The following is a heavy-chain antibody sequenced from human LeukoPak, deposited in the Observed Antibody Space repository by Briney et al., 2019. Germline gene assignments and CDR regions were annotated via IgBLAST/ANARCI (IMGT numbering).Heavy chain of an antibody. CDR3: ARLTAVAGPNLDRVDY. D-gene: IGHD6-19*01. J-gene: IGHJ4*02. Sequence: ASVKVSCKASGYTFTSYDINWVRQAPGQGLEWMGWMNPNSGNTGYAQKFQGRVTMTRNTSISTAYMELSSLRSEDTAVYYCARLTAVAGPNLDRVDYWGQGTLVTVSS. CDR2: MNPNSGNT. V-gene: IGHV1-8*01. CDR1: GYTFTSYD.